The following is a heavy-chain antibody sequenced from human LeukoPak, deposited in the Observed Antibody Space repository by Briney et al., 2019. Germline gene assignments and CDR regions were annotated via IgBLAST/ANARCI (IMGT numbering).Heavy chain of an antibody. D-gene: IGHD5-12*01. J-gene: IGHJ4*02. CDR2: IYYSGST. CDR1: GDPITSSNHY. Sequence: SETLSLTCTVSGDPITSSNHYKLTWIRQPPGKGLEWIGYIYYSGSTNCNPSLQSRVTISVDTSKNQFSLNLNSVTAADTAVYYCAREYSAFDYWGQGTLVTVSS. V-gene: IGHV4-61*01. CDR3: AREYSAFDY.